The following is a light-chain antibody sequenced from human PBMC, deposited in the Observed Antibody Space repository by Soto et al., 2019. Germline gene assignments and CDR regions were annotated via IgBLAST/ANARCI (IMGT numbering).Light chain of an antibody. CDR3: SSYTSSSTLGV. CDR1: SSDVGGYNY. V-gene: IGLV2-14*01. Sequence: SALTQPASVSGSPGQSITISCTGTSSDVGGYNYVSWYQQHPGKAPKLMISEVSNRPSGVSNRFSGSKSGNTASLTISGLQAEDEADYYCSSYTSSSTLGVFGTGTKLTVL. J-gene: IGLJ1*01. CDR2: EVS.